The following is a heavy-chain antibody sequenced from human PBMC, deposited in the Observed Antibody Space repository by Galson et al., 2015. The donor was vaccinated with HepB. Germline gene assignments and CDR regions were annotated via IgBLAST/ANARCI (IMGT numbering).Heavy chain of an antibody. CDR2: IWFDGSNK. D-gene: IGHD5-24*01. CDR1: GFTFNTYG. J-gene: IGHJ4*02. CDR3: ARTPTKQLIGYFDY. V-gene: IGHV3-33*01. Sequence: SLRLSCAASGFTFNTYGMHWVRQAPGKGLQWLTFIWFDGSNKNYADSVKGRFTVSRDNSKNTLYLQMDSLGVEDTAIYYCARTPTKQLIGYFDYWGQGIRVTVSS.